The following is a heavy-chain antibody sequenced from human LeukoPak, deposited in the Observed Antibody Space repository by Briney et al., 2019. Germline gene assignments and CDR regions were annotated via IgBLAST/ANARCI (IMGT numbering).Heavy chain of an antibody. CDR3: ARDSYDILTGINYYFDY. CDR2: MNPNSGNT. Sequence: GASVKVSCKASGYTFTSYDINWVRQATGQGLEWMGWMNPNSGNTGYAQKFQGRVTITRNTSISTAYMELSSLRSEDTAVYYCARDSYDILTGINYYFDYWGQGTLVTVSS. CDR1: GYTFTSYD. J-gene: IGHJ4*02. V-gene: IGHV1-8*03. D-gene: IGHD3-9*01.